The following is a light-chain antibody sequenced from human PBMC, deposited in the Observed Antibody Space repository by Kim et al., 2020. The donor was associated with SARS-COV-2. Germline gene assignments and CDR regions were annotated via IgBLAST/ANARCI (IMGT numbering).Light chain of an antibody. CDR3: QQANSFPLT. CDR2: GEF. Sequence: RVTLTCRASPGNGRLFSLYQQKPGKAPKPLIYGEFRLQSGGPTRFSGRGSGNGFPLNNRNLEAGGFGTYYCQQANSFPLTFGGGTKVDIK. J-gene: IGKJ4*01. CDR1: PGNGRL. V-gene: IGKV1D-12*01.